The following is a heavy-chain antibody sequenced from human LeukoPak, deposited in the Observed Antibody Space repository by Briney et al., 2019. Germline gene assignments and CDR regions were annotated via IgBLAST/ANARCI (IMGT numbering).Heavy chain of an antibody. CDR2: MNPNSGNT. V-gene: IGHV1-8*03. CDR1: GYTFTGYH. CDR3: ARTAVSIVATRQSAYHFDY. D-gene: IGHD5-12*01. J-gene: IGHJ4*02. Sequence: ASVKVSCKASGYTFTGYHMHWVRQAPGQGLEWMGWMNPNSGNTGYAQKFQGRVTITRNTSISTAYMELSSLRSEDTAVYYCARTAVSIVATRQSAYHFDYWGQGTLVTVSS.